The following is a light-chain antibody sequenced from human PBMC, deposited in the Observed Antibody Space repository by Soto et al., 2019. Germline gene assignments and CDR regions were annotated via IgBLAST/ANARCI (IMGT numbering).Light chain of an antibody. CDR1: QDISNY. J-gene: IGKJ2*01. CDR2: DAS. Sequence: DIPMTQSPSSLSASVGDRVTITCQASQDISNYLNWYQQKPGKAPNLLIHDASNLETGVPSRFSGSGSGTDFIFTISSLQPEDISTYYCQQYDNLPYTFGQGTKLDIK. V-gene: IGKV1-33*01. CDR3: QQYDNLPYT.